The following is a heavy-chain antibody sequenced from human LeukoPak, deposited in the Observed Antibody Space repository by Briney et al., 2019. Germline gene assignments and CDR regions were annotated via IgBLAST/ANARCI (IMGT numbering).Heavy chain of an antibody. J-gene: IGHJ4*02. Sequence: GGSLRLSCAASGFTFSDYYMSWIRQAPGKGLEWVSYISNSGSTIYYADSVKGRFTISRDNAKNSLSLQMNSLRADDTAVYYCARGTYSGAYYGWYYSDYWGQGTLVTVSS. CDR3: ARGTYSGAYYGWYYSDY. D-gene: IGHD1-26*01. V-gene: IGHV3-11*01. CDR1: GFTFSDYY. CDR2: ISNSGSTI.